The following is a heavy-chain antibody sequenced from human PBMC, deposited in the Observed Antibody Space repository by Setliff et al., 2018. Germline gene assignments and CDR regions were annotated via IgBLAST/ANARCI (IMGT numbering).Heavy chain of an antibody. J-gene: IGHJ4*02. V-gene: IGHV4-61*02. D-gene: IGHD3-22*01. Sequence: SETLSLTCTVSGGSISSGSYYWSWIRQPAGKGLEWIGRIYTSGSTNYNPSLKSRVTISVDTSKNQFSLKLSSVTAADTAVYYCARHPHYDSSGYRNYWGQGTLVTVSS. CDR3: ARHPHYDSSGYRNY. CDR2: IYTSGST. CDR1: GGSISSGSYY.